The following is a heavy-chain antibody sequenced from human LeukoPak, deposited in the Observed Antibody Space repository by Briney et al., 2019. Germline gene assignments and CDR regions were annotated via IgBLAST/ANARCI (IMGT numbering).Heavy chain of an antibody. V-gene: IGHV3-23*01. CDR3: AKHGEAYGDSKTDY. J-gene: IGHJ4*02. Sequence: GGSLRLSCAASGFTFSDYYMSWIRQAPGKGLEWVSVISGSGGRTYYADSVKGRFTISRDNSKNTLYLQMNSLRAEDTAVFYCAKHGEAYGDSKTDYWGQGTLVTVSS. CDR1: GFTFSDYY. CDR2: ISGSGGRT. D-gene: IGHD4-17*01.